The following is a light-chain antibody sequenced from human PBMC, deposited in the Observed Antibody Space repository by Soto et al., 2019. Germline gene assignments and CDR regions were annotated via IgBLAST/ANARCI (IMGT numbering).Light chain of an antibody. CDR1: SSDVGGYNY. Sequence: QSVLTXPASVSGSPGQSITISCNGTSSDVGGYNYVSWYQQHPGKAPKFMIYDVSSRPSGVSNRFSGSKSGNTASLTISGLQAEDEADYYCCSYTTSNTRQIVFGTGTKVTVL. V-gene: IGLV2-14*03. CDR2: DVS. J-gene: IGLJ1*01. CDR3: CSYTTSNTRQIV.